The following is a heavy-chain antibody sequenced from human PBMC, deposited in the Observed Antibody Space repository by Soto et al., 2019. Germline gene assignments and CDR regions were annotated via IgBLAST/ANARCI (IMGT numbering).Heavy chain of an antibody. Sequence: GESLKISCKTSGYSFISYWVAWVRQLPGKGLEWMGTFYPGDSTSTYSPSFQGQVTISVDKSISTAYLQLSSLKASDIAMYYCARIIGYCRNNDCSWTFDIWGQGTMVTVSS. CDR2: FYPGDSTS. D-gene: IGHD2-15*01. J-gene: IGHJ3*02. CDR1: GYSFISYW. CDR3: ARIIGYCRNNDCSWTFDI. V-gene: IGHV5-51*01.